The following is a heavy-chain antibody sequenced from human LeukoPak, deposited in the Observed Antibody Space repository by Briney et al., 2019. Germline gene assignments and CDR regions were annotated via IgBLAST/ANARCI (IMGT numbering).Heavy chain of an antibody. V-gene: IGHV1-8*03. D-gene: IGHD5-24*01. Sequence: GASVKVSCKASGYTFTSYDINWVRQATGHGLEWMGWMNPNSGNTGYAQKFQGRVTITRNTSISTAYMELSSLRSEDTAVYYCVAVVDGYKGSDYWGQGTLVTVSS. CDR1: GYTFTSYD. CDR3: VAVVDGYKGSDY. CDR2: MNPNSGNT. J-gene: IGHJ4*02.